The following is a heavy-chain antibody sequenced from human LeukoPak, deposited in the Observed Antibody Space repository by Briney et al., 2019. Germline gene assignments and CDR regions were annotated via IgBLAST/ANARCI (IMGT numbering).Heavy chain of an antibody. D-gene: IGHD3-9*01. CDR3: ARGGRYFDC. J-gene: IGHJ4*02. Sequence: SETLPLTCTVSGRSISSYYWSWIRQPPGKGLEWIGYIYYSGSINYNPSLKSRVTISVDTSKNQFSLKLSSVTAADTAVYYCARGGRYFDCLGQGTLVTVSS. V-gene: IGHV4-59*01. CDR1: GRSISSYY. CDR2: IYYSGSI.